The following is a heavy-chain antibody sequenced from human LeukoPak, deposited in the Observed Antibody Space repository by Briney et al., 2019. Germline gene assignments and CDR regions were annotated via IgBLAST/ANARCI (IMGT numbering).Heavy chain of an antibody. CDR1: GGSISSGGYY. CDR2: IYYSGST. Sequence: PSETLSLTCTVSGGSISSGGYYWSWIRQHPGKGLGWIGYIYYSGSTYYNPSLKSRVTISVDTSKNQFSLKLSSVTAADTAVYYCARERSYYDSSGYSFFDYWGQGTLVTVSS. D-gene: IGHD3-22*01. V-gene: IGHV4-31*03. J-gene: IGHJ4*02. CDR3: ARERSYYDSSGYSFFDY.